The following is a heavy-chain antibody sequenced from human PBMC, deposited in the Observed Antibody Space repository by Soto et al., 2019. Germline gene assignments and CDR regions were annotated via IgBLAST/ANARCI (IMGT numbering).Heavy chain of an antibody. Sequence: GGSLRLSCAASGFTFSSYGMHWVRQAPGKGLEWVAVISYDGSNKYYADSVKGRFTISRDNSKNTLYLQMNSLRAEDTAVYYCAKDQQDQLLECLYYYSYGMDVWGQGTTVTVSS. CDR1: GFTFSSYG. J-gene: IGHJ6*02. V-gene: IGHV3-30*18. CDR3: AKDQQDQLLECLYYYSYGMDV. CDR2: ISYDGSNK. D-gene: IGHD2-2*01.